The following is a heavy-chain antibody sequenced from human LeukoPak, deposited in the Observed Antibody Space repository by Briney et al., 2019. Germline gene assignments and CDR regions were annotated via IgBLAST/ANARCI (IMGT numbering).Heavy chain of an antibody. CDR2: ISGSGGST. CDR3: AKDLPYSSSRLDAFDI. J-gene: IGHJ3*02. V-gene: IGHV3-23*01. Sequence: GGSLRLSCAASGFTLSSYAMSWVSHAPGEGLGWVSAISGSGGSTYYADSVTGRLTISRDNSKNTLYLQMNSLRAEETAVYYCAKDLPYSSSRLDAFDIWGQGTMVTASS. D-gene: IGHD6-6*01. CDR1: GFTLSSYA.